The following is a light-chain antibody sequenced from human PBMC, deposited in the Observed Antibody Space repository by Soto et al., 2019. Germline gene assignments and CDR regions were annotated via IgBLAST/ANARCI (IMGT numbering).Light chain of an antibody. CDR1: QSVSSN. Sequence: RLSPTTVSVSPGERATLSCRASQSVSSNLAWYQQKPGQAPRLLIYDTSTTAAGVPARFSGSGSGTEFTLTISSLQSEDFAVYYCQQYKNWPPITFCQGTRLEI. CDR2: DTS. J-gene: IGKJ5*01. CDR3: QQYKNWPPIT. V-gene: IGKV3-15*01.